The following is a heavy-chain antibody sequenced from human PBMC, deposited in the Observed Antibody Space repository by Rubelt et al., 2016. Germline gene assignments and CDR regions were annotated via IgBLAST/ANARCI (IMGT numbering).Heavy chain of an antibody. J-gene: IGHJ5*02. Sequence: QVQLQESGPGLVKPSETLSLTCTVSGGSISRYYWSCIRQPPGTGLEWIGSIYYSGSTNYNPSLKSRVTISVEPSKDQVSLKLSSVTAADTAVYYCAGGYYSSSWYNWFDPWGQGSLVTVSS. V-gene: IGHV4-59*08. D-gene: IGHD6-13*01. CDR3: AGGYYSSSWYNWFDP. CDR1: GGSISRYY. CDR2: IYYSGST.